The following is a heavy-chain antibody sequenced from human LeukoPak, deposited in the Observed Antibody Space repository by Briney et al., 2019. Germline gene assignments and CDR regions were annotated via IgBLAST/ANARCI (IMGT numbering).Heavy chain of an antibody. CDR2: IKPDGSNT. CDR3: AGDLSSGY. D-gene: IGHD3-10*01. J-gene: IGHJ4*02. Sequence: PGGSLRLSCAAFGFTFSSYWMHWVRQAPGKGLVWVSRIKPDGSNTFYADSVKGRFTISRDNAKNTLYLQMNSLRAEDTAVYYCAGDLSSGYWGQGTLVTVSS. V-gene: IGHV3-74*01. CDR1: GFTFSSYW.